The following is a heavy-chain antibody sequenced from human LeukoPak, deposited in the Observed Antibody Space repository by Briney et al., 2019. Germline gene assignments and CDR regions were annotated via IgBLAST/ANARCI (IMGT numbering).Heavy chain of an antibody. D-gene: IGHD4/OR15-4a*01. V-gene: IGHV3-53*01. CDR3: ARRAGAYSHPYDY. Sequence: PWGSLRLSCTVSGFTVSSNSISWVRQAPGKGLECVSFIYSDNTHYSDSVKGRFTISRDNSKNTLYLQMNSLRAEDTAVYYCARRAGAYSHPYDYWGQGTLVTVSS. CDR1: GFTVSSNS. CDR2: IYSDNT. J-gene: IGHJ4*02.